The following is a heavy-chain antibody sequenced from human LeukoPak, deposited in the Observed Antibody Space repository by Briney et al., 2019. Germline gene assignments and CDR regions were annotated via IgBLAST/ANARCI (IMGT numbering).Heavy chain of an antibody. V-gene: IGHV3-72*01. J-gene: IGHJ6*02. CDR1: GFIFSDHS. CDR3: IRANDFGSRYYGMDV. D-gene: IGHD3-10*01. CDR2: IRNKVNSYTT. Sequence: PGGSLRLSCAASGFIFSDHSMDWVRQAPGKGLEWVGRIRNKVNSYTTEYAASVKGRFIISRDDSKNSLYLQMNSLKTEDTAVYYCIRANDFGSRYYGMDVWGQGTTVTVSS.